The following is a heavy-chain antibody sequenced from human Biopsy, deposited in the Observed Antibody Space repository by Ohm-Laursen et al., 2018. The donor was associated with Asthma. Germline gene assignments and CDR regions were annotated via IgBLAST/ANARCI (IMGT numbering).Heavy chain of an antibody. J-gene: IGHJ5*02. D-gene: IGHD3-22*01. V-gene: IGHV4-59*07. Sequence: SDTLSLTCTVSPGSISDYYWNWIRQFPGKGLEWIGYVYSTGSTRYNPSLKSRVTISVDTSINQVSLRLSSVTAADTAVYYCARGRITMIGGWFDPWGQGTLVTVSS. CDR3: ARGRITMIGGWFDP. CDR2: VYSTGST. CDR1: PGSISDYY.